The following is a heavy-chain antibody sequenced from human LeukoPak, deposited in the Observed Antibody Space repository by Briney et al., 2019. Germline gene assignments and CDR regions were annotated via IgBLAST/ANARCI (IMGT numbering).Heavy chain of an antibody. Sequence: GSLRPSCAASGFTFSSHAISWVRQAPGKGLEWVSAISGSGGSTYYADSVKGRFTISRDNSKNTLYLQMNSLRAEDTAVYYCAKNGLRFLEWLSSFDYWGQGTLVTVSS. CDR3: AKNGLRFLEWLSSFDY. V-gene: IGHV3-23*01. D-gene: IGHD3-3*01. J-gene: IGHJ4*02. CDR1: GFTFSSHA. CDR2: ISGSGGST.